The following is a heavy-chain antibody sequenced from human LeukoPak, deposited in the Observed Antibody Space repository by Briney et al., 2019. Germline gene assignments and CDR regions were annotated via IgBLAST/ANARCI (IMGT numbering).Heavy chain of an antibody. CDR2: INHSGST. D-gene: IGHD4-23*01. J-gene: IGHJ4*02. CDR3: ARSYGGNSGRYFDY. Sequence: SETLSLTCAVYGGSFSGYYWSWIRQPPGKGLEWIGEINHSGSTNYNPSLKSRVTISVDTSKNQFSLKLSSVTAADTAVYYCARSYGGNSGRYFDYWGQGTLVTVSS. V-gene: IGHV4-34*01. CDR1: GGSFSGYY.